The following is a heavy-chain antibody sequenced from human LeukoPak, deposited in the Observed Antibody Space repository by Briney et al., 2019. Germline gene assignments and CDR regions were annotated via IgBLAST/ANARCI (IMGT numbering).Heavy chain of an antibody. J-gene: IGHJ5*02. Sequence: PGGSLRLSCAASGFTFSSYEMNWVRQAPGKGLEWVSYISSSGSTIYYADSVKGRFTISRDNAKNSLYLQMNSLRAEDTAVYYCARGDRWFGLTRPKNWFDPWGQGTLVTVSP. CDR2: ISSSGSTI. D-gene: IGHD3-10*01. CDR3: ARGDRWFGLTRPKNWFDP. V-gene: IGHV3-48*03. CDR1: GFTFSSYE.